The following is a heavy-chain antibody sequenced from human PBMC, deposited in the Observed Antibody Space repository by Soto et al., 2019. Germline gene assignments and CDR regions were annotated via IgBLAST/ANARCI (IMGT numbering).Heavy chain of an antibody. CDR3: ARDFGDYYGSGSYYNYGMDV. CDR2: ISAYNGNT. CDR1: GYTFTSYG. Sequence: ASVKVSCKASGYTFTSYGISWVRQAPGQGLEWMGWISAYNGNTNYAQKRQGRVTMTTDTSTSTAYMELRSLRSDDTAVYYCARDFGDYYGSGSYYNYGMDVWGQGTTVTVSS. V-gene: IGHV1-18*01. J-gene: IGHJ6*02. D-gene: IGHD3-10*01.